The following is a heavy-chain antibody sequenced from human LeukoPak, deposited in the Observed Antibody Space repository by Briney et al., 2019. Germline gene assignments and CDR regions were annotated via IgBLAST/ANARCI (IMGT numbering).Heavy chain of an antibody. V-gene: IGHV4-39*01. Sequence: SETLSLTCTVSGGSISSSSYYWGWIRQPRGKGLEWIGSIYYCGSTYYNASLKSRVTISVDTSKNQFSLKLSSVTAADTAVYYCARKRSGWYSPWGQGTLVTVSS. CDR1: GGSISSSSYY. CDR2: IYYCGST. D-gene: IGHD6-19*01. CDR3: ARKRSGWYSP. J-gene: IGHJ5*02.